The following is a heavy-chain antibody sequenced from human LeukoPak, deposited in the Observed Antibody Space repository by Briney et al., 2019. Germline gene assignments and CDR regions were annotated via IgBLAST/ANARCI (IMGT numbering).Heavy chain of an antibody. Sequence: SETLSLTCAVYGGSFSGYYWSWIRQPPGKGLEWIGEINHSGSTNYNPSLKSRVTISIDTSKNQFSLKLSSVTAADTAVYYCARDLPQYDAFDIWGQGTMVTVS. J-gene: IGHJ3*02. V-gene: IGHV4-34*01. CDR2: INHSGST. D-gene: IGHD4-11*01. CDR3: ARDLPQYDAFDI. CDR1: GGSFSGYY.